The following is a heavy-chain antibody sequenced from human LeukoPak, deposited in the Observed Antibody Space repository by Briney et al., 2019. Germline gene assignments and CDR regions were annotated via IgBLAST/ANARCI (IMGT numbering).Heavy chain of an antibody. J-gene: IGHJ4*02. CDR1: GFTFSSYW. CDR2: IKQDGSEK. V-gene: IGHV3-7*01. CDR3: ARDEGYGDYPTFFDY. Sequence: GGSLRLSCAASGFTFSSYWMSWVRQAPGKGLEWVANIKQDGSEKYYVDSVKGRFTISRDNAKNSLYLQMNSLRAEDTAVYYCARDEGYGDYPTFFDYWGQGTLVTVSS. D-gene: IGHD4-17*01.